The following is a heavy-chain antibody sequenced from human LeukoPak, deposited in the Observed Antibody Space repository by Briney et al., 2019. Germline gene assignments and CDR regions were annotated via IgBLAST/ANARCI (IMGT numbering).Heavy chain of an antibody. V-gene: IGHV4-34*01. J-gene: IGHJ4*02. CDR3: ARLFTELAAADY. CDR2: INHSGST. D-gene: IGHD6-13*01. CDR1: GGSFSGYY. Sequence: SETLSLTCAVYGGSFSGYYWSWIRQPPGKGLEWIGEINHSGSTNYNPSLKSRVTISVDTSKNQFSLKLSSVTAADTAMYYCARLFTELAAADYWGQGTLVTVSS.